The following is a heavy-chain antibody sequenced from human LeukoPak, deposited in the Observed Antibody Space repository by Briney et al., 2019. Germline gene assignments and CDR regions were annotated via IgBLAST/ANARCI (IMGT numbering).Heavy chain of an antibody. V-gene: IGHV4-30-4*01. J-gene: IGHJ4*02. D-gene: IGHD3-22*01. CDR2: IYYSGST. CDR3: ARGVNLGDYDSSGYYPPYFDY. Sequence: SETLSLTCTVSGGSISSGDYYWSWIRQPPGKGLEWIGYIYYSGSTYYNPSLKSRVTISVDTSKNQFSLELSSVTAADTAVYYCARGVNLGDYDSSGYYPPYFDYWGQGTLVTVSS. CDR1: GGSISSGDYY.